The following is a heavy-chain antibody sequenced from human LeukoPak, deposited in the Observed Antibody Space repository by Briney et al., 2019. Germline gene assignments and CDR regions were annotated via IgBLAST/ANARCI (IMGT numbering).Heavy chain of an antibody. CDR3: ARADSWGRNVDTAIDYYYYYYMDV. CDR1: GGSISSSSYY. Sequence: SETLSLTCTVSGGSISSSSYYWGWIRQPPGKGLEWIGSIYYSGSTYYNPSLKSRVTISVDTSKNQFSLKLSSVTAADTAVYYCARADSWGRNVDTAIDYYYYYYMDVWGKGTTVTVSS. D-gene: IGHD5-18*01. CDR2: IYYSGST. J-gene: IGHJ6*03. V-gene: IGHV4-39*07.